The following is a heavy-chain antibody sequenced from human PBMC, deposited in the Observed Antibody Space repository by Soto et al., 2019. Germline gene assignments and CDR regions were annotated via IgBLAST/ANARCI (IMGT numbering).Heavy chain of an antibody. D-gene: IGHD6-13*01. J-gene: IGHJ5*02. V-gene: IGHV1-8*01. CDR1: GYTFTSYD. CDR2: MNPNSGNT. Sequence: ASVKVSCKASGYTFTSYDINWVRQATGQGLEWMGWMNPNSGNTDYAQKFQGRVTMTRNTSISTAYMELSSLRSEDTAVYYCAADLLAAAGTFPWGQGTLVTSPQ. CDR3: AADLLAAAGTFP.